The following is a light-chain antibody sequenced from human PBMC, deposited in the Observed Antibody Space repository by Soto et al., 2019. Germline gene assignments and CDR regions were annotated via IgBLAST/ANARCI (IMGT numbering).Light chain of an antibody. Sequence: QTVVTQEPSFSVSPGGTVTLTCGLTSGSVSTTYYPSWYQQTPGQPPRTLIYSTNIRSSGVPDRFSGSILGNKAALTITGAQAEDESDYYCVLYMGGGIGVFGGGTKLTVL. V-gene: IGLV8-61*01. CDR1: SGSVSTTYY. J-gene: IGLJ3*02. CDR2: STN. CDR3: VLYMGGGIGV.